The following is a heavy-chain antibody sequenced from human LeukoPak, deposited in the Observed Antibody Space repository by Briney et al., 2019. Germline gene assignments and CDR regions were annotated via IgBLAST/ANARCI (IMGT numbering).Heavy chain of an antibody. D-gene: IGHD3-10*01. Sequence: SETLSLTCAVSGGSINGYYWSWIRQSPGKGLAWIGYISYSGSTNYNPSFKSRVTISVDTSKNEFSLKLRSVPAADTAVYYCVRSRGSGSYFESWGQGTLVTVSS. CDR3: VRSRGSGSYFES. CDR2: ISYSGST. CDR1: GGSINGYY. J-gene: IGHJ4*02. V-gene: IGHV4-59*01.